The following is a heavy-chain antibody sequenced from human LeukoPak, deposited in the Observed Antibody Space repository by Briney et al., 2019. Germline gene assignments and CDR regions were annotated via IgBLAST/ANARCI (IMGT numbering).Heavy chain of an antibody. V-gene: IGHV4-61*02. CDR1: GGSISSGSYY. J-gene: IGHJ6*03. CDR3: AREEDYYYYMDV. Sequence: SETLSLTCTVSGGSISSGSYYWSWIRQPAGKGLEWIGRIYTSGSTNYNPSLKSRVTISVDTSKNQFSLKLSSVTAADTAVYYCAREEDYYYYMDVWGKETTVTVSS. CDR2: IYTSGST.